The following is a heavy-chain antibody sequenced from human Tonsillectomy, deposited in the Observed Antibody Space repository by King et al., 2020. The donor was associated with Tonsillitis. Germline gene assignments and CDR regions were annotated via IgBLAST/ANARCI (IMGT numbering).Heavy chain of an antibody. V-gene: IGHV3-23*04. D-gene: IGHD6-19*01. CDR3: AKKFHKKTAYFSGWYEDY. CDR2: ISGSGDRT. J-gene: IGHJ4*02. Sequence: DVQLVESGGGLVQPGGSLRLSCAASGFTFRSNAMSWVRQAPGKGLEWVSTISGSGDRTYFSDSVKGRFTISRDNSKNTLFLQMNGLRAEDTATYYCAKKFHKKTAYFSGWYEDYWGQGTLVTVSS. CDR1: GFTFRSNA.